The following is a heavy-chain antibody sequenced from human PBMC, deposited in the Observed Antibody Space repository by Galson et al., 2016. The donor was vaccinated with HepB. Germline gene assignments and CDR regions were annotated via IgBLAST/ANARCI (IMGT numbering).Heavy chain of an antibody. V-gene: IGHV1-46*01. CDR3: ARDPTPIGTTNKSFFFDY. CDR2: VNPNGGIT. D-gene: IGHD1-1*01. CDR1: GYTFTTYH. J-gene: IGHJ4*02. Sequence: SVKVSCKASGYTFTTYHMHWVRQAPGLGLEWMGIVNPNGGITSYAQKFQGRVTVTRDTSTSTFYMELSSLRSEDTAVYYCARDPTPIGTTNKSFFFDYWGQGTLVTVSS.